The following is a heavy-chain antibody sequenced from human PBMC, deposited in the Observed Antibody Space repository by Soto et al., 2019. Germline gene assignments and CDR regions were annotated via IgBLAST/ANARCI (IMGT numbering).Heavy chain of an antibody. D-gene: IGHD2-15*01. CDR3: ARGYCSGGSCYYFDY. Sequence: SETLSLTCSVSGGSISSYYWSWIRQPPGEGLEWIGYIYYSGSTNYNPSLKSRVTISGDTSKNQFSLKLSSVTAADTAVYYCARGYCSGGSCYYFDYWGQGTLVTVSS. CDR1: GGSISSYY. J-gene: IGHJ4*02. CDR2: IYYSGST. V-gene: IGHV4-59*01.